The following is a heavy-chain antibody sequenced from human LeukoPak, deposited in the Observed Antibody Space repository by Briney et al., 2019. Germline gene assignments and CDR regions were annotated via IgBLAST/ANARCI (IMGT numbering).Heavy chain of an antibody. CDR1: GGSISSGSYY. J-gene: IGHJ2*01. Sequence: SETLSLTCTVSGGSISSGSYYWSWIRQPAGKGLEWIGRIYTSGSANYNPSLKSRVTISVDTSKNQFSLKLSSVTAADTAVYYCARYTGPNFDLWGRGTLVTVSS. V-gene: IGHV4-61*02. CDR2: IYTSGSA. CDR3: ARYTGPNFDL. D-gene: IGHD2-2*02.